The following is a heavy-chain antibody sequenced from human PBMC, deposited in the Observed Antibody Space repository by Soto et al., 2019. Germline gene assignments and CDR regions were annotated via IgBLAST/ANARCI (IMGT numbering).Heavy chain of an antibody. J-gene: IGHJ5*01. Sequence: KTSETLSLTCSVSGDSISTVDYFWAWTRQPPGQALEYIGYIYKSTTTYYNPSFESRVAISLDTSKSQFSLTVTSVTAADTAVYFCARGRYCLTGRCFPNWFDSWGQGTLVTVSS. CDR1: GDSISTVDYF. V-gene: IGHV4-30-4*01. CDR3: ARGRYCLTGRCFPNWFDS. CDR2: IYKSTTT. D-gene: IGHD2-15*01.